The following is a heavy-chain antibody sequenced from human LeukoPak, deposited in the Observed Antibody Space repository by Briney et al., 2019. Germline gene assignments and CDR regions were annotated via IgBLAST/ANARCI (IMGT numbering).Heavy chain of an antibody. V-gene: IGHV3-30*02. Sequence: PGGSLRLSCAASGFTFSSYGMHWVRQAPGEGLEWVAFIRYDGSNKYYADSVKGRFTISRDNSKNTLYLQMNSLRAEDTAVYYCAKSTDYYGSGSYFDYWGQGTLVTVSS. CDR1: GFTFSSYG. J-gene: IGHJ4*02. CDR3: AKSTDYYGSGSYFDY. D-gene: IGHD3-10*01. CDR2: IRYDGSNK.